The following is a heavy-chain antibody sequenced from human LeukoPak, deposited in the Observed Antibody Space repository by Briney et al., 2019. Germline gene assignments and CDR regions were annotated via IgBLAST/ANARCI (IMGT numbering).Heavy chain of an antibody. V-gene: IGHV3-23*01. Sequence: GGSLRLSCAASGLVFGKYAMAWVRQAPGKGLECVSIISDDSSFTYYLDSVKGRSTIFRDDSKNTLYLHMNSLKAEDTAVYYCAKGRCSGPGCDSFDYWGQGTLVTVSS. CDR2: ISDDSSFT. J-gene: IGHJ4*02. D-gene: IGHD5-12*01. CDR3: AKGRCSGPGCDSFDY. CDR1: GLVFGKYA.